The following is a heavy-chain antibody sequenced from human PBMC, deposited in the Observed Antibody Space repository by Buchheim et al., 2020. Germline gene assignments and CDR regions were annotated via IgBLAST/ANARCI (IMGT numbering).Heavy chain of an antibody. J-gene: IGHJ6*02. V-gene: IGHV1-46*03. Sequence: QVQLVQSGAEVKKPGASVKVSCKASGYTFTSYYMHWVRQAPRQGLEWMGIINPSGGSTSYAQKFQGRVTMTRDTSTSTVYMELSSLRSEDTAVYYCASHIVDRTYYYGMDVWGQGTT. CDR1: GYTFTSYY. CDR2: INPSGGST. D-gene: IGHD2-21*01. CDR3: ASHIVDRTYYYGMDV.